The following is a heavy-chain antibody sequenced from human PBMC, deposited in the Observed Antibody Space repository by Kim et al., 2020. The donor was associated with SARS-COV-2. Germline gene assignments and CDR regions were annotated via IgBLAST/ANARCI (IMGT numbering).Heavy chain of an antibody. CDR3: ARDTSRWGSFVFGY. CDR1: GYTFTSYA. D-gene: IGHD3-10*01. Sequence: ASVKVSCKASGYTFTSYAMNWVRQAPGQGLEWMGWINTNTGNPTYAQGFTGRFVFSLDTSVSTAYLQISSLKAEDTAVYYCARDTSRWGSFVFGYGGEDTLVTVFS. V-gene: IGHV7-4-1*02. J-gene: IGHJ4*02. CDR2: INTNTGNP.